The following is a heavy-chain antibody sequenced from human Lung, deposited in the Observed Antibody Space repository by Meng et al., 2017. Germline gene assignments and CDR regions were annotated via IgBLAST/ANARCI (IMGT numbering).Heavy chain of an antibody. V-gene: IGHV4-34*01. Sequence: QGPLQQGGAGLLKPSETLSLTCAVSGGSFSDYYWSWIRQPPGKGLEWIGEINHSGSTNYNPSLESRATISVDTSQNNLSLKLSSVTAADSAVYYCARGPTTMAHDFDYWGQGTLVTVSS. D-gene: IGHD4-11*01. CDR1: GGSFSDYY. CDR2: INHSGST. J-gene: IGHJ4*02. CDR3: ARGPTTMAHDFDY.